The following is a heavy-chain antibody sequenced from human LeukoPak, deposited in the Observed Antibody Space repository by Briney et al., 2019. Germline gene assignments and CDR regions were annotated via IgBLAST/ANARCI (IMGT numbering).Heavy chain of an antibody. CDR3: ARGSVHKGYYYYYMDV. V-gene: IGHV1-8*01. J-gene: IGHJ6*03. D-gene: IGHD6-6*01. CDR2: MNPNSGNT. Sequence: ASVKVSCTASGYTFTSYDINWVRQATGQGLEWMGWMNPNSGNTGYAQKFQGRVTMTRNTSISTAYMELSSLRSEDTAVYYCARGSVHKGYYYYYMDVWGKGTTVTVSS. CDR1: GYTFTSYD.